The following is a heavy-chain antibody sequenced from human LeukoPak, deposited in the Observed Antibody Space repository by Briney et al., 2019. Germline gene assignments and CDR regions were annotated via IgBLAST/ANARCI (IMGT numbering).Heavy chain of an antibody. CDR3: AREHDQSYYFDY. D-gene: IGHD2-2*01. J-gene: IGHJ4*02. CDR2: IYYSGST. Sequence: ASETLSLTCTVSGGSISSYYWSWIRQPPGKGLEWIGYIYYSGSTNYNPSLKSRVTISVDTSKNQFSLKLSSVTAADTAVYYCAREHDQSYYFDYWGQGTLVTVSS. CDR1: GGSISSYY. V-gene: IGHV4-59*01.